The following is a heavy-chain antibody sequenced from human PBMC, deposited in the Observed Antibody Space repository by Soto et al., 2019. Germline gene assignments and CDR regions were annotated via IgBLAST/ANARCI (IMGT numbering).Heavy chain of an antibody. Sequence: PSETLSLTCTVSGGSATNSSYYWCWIRQSPGKGLEWIGSVYYRGRSYSKSSVKSRVTISVDTSKNRFSLSLNSVTASDTAVYFCVSQRATVPTQAYFDYWGPGALVTVSS. CDR1: GGSATNSSYY. D-gene: IGHD5-12*01. J-gene: IGHJ4*02. CDR3: VSQRATVPTQAYFDY. CDR2: VYYRGRS. V-gene: IGHV4-39*01.